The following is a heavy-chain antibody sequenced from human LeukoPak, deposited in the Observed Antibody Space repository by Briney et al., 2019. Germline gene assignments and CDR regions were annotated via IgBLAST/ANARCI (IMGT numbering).Heavy chain of an antibody. CDR3: ARAHSYYDFWSGYYSTPNWFDP. Sequence: PSETLSLTCTVSGGSISSYYWSWIRQPPGKGPEWIGYIYYSGSTNYNPSLKSRVTISVDTSKNQFSLKLSSVTAADTAVYYCARAHSYYDFWSGYYSTPNWFDPWGQGTLVTVSS. V-gene: IGHV4-59*01. J-gene: IGHJ5*02. D-gene: IGHD3-3*01. CDR1: GGSISSYY. CDR2: IYYSGST.